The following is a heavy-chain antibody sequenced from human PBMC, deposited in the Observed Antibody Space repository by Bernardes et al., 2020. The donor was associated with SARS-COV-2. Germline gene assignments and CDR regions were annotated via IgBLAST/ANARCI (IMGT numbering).Heavy chain of an antibody. CDR1: GFTFSNAW. J-gene: IGHJ3*02. D-gene: IGHD3-22*01. V-gene: IGHV3-15*01. Sequence: GGSLRLSCAASGFTFSNAWMSWVRQAPGKGLEWVGRIKSKTDGGTTDYAAPVKGRFTISRDDSKNTLYLQMNSLKTEDTAVYYCTTHTVLYDSSDYYSDDAFVIWGQGTMVTVSS. CDR3: TTHTVLYDSSDYYSDDAFVI. CDR2: IKSKTDGGTT.